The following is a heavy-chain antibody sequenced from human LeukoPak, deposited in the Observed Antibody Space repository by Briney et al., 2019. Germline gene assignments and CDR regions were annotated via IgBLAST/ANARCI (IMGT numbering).Heavy chain of an antibody. CDR3: VKDGMAVAGTAPLDY. CDR1: GFTFSSYG. V-gene: IGHV3-30*18. Sequence: GGSLRLSCAASGFTFSSYGMHWVRQAPGKGLEWVAVISYDGSNKHYADSVKGRFTISRDNSKNTLYLQMSSLRPEDAAVYYCVKDGMAVAGTAPLDYWGQGTLVTVSS. CDR2: ISYDGSNK. J-gene: IGHJ4*02. D-gene: IGHD6-19*01.